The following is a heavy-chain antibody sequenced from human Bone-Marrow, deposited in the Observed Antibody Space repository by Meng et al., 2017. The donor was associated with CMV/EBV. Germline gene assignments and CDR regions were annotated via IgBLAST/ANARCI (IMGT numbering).Heavy chain of an antibody. D-gene: IGHD3-3*01. CDR2: ISAYHGNT. Sequence: ASVKVSCKASGYTFTSYGISWARQAPGQGLEWMGWISAYHGNTNYAQKLQGRVTMTTDTSTSTAYMELRSLRSDDTAVYYCAREMDNSDFWSGYGYYYYGMDVWGQGTTVTVSS. J-gene: IGHJ6*02. CDR3: AREMDNSDFWSGYGYYYYGMDV. CDR1: GYTFTSYG. V-gene: IGHV1-18*01.